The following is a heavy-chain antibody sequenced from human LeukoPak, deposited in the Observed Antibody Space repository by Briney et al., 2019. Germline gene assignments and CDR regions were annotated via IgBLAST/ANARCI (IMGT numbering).Heavy chain of an antibody. J-gene: IGHJ4*02. D-gene: IGHD4-11*01. Sequence: GGSLRLSCAGSAFTFSNYWIYWVRQAPGKGLVWVSRINESGRTTTYADSVKGRFTISRDNAKNTVYLQMNSLRAEDTAVYYCAREGGTVTMYDYWGQGTLVTVSS. CDR1: AFTFSNYW. CDR2: INESGRTT. V-gene: IGHV3-74*01. CDR3: AREGGTVTMYDY.